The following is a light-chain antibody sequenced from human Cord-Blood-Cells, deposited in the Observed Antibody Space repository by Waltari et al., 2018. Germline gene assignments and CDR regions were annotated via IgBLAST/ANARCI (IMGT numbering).Light chain of an antibody. J-gene: IGLJ1*01. CDR1: SRDVGGYNY. V-gene: IGLV2-14*01. CDR2: DVI. CDR3: SSYTSSSTYV. Sequence: QSALTQPASVSGSPGQSITISCPGTSRDVGGYNYVSWYQQHPGKAPKLRIYDVINRPAGVSNRFSGAKSGNTASLTITRLQPEDEADYYCSSYTSSSTYVFGTGTKVTVL.